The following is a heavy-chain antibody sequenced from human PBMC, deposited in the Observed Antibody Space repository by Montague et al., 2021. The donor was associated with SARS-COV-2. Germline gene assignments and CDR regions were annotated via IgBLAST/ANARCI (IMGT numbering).Heavy chain of an antibody. Sequence: SETLSLTCTVSGGSIRTSSYYWGWIRQPPGKGLDWIGSIYHSGSTYYNPSLKSRVTISVDTSKNQFSLRLSSVTAADTAMYYCAMRGGALDAFDIWGQGTMVTVSS. V-gene: IGHV4-39*01. CDR3: AMRGGALDAFDI. CDR1: GGSIRTSSYY. CDR2: IYHSGST. J-gene: IGHJ3*02. D-gene: IGHD4-17*01.